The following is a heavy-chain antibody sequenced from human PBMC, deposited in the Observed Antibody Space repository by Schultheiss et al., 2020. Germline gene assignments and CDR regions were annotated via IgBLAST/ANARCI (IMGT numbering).Heavy chain of an antibody. J-gene: IGHJ5*02. D-gene: IGHD4-17*01. V-gene: IGHV3-30*18. Sequence: GSLRLSCAASGFTFSSYGMHWVRQAPGKGLEWVAVISYDGSNKYYADSVKGRFTISRDNSKNTLYLQMNSLRAEDTAVYYCAKDDYGDYVGWFDPWGQGTLVTVSS. CDR1: GFTFSSYG. CDR3: AKDDYGDYVGWFDP. CDR2: ISYDGSNK.